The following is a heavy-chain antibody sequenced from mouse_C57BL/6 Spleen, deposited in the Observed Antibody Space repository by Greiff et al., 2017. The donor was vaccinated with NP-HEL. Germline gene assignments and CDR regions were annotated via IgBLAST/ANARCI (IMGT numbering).Heavy chain of an antibody. J-gene: IGHJ3*01. CDR3: ARGTYYSNYALFAY. D-gene: IGHD2-5*01. Sequence: EVQLQQSGPELVKPGASVKMSCKASGYTFTDYNMHWVKQSHGKSLEWIGYINPNNGGTSYNQKFKGKATLTVNKSSSTAYMELRSLTSEDSAVYYCARGTYYSNYALFAYWGQGTLVTVSA. CDR2: INPNNGGT. V-gene: IGHV1-22*01. CDR1: GYTFTDYN.